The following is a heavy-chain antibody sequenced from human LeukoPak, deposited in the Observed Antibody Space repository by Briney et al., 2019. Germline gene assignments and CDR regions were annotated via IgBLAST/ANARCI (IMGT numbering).Heavy chain of an antibody. CDR2: TKQDGSEQ. Sequence: GGSLRLSCAASGFPFSGYWMDWVRQAPGKGMEWVAHTKQDGSEQYYADSVKGRFTISRANAKNSLYLQMNSLRGEDSAVYYCSRSLEYWGQGALVTVSS. J-gene: IGHJ4*02. CDR1: GFPFSGYW. CDR3: SRSLEY. V-gene: IGHV3-7*01.